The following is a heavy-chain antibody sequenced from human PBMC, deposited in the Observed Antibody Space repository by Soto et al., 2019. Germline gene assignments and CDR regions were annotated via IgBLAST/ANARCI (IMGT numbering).Heavy chain of an antibody. Sequence: QVQLVQSGAEVKKPGASVKVSRKASGYTFTSYGISWVRQAPGQGLEWMGWISAYNGNTNYAQKLQGRVTMTTDTSTSTAYMELRSLRSDDTAVYYCARDTLNYDFWSGYYTNWFDPWGQGTLVTVSS. D-gene: IGHD3-3*01. CDR2: ISAYNGNT. CDR1: GYTFTSYG. V-gene: IGHV1-18*01. CDR3: ARDTLNYDFWSGYYTNWFDP. J-gene: IGHJ5*02.